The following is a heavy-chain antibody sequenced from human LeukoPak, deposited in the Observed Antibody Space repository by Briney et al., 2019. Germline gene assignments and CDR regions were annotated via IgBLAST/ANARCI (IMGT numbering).Heavy chain of an antibody. CDR3: ARDQDYYGSGSYAYYYYYYGMDV. Sequence: ASVKVSCKASGYTFTGYYMHWVRQAPGQGLEWMGWINPNSGGTNYAQKFQGRVTMTRDTSISTAYMELSRLRSDDTAVYYCARDQDYYGSGSYAYYYYYYGMDVWGQGTTVTVSS. CDR2: INPNSGGT. V-gene: IGHV1-2*02. J-gene: IGHJ6*02. D-gene: IGHD3-10*01. CDR1: GYTFTGYY.